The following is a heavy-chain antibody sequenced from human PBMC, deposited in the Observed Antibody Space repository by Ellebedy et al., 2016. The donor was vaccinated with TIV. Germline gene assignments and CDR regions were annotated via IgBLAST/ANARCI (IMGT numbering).Heavy chain of an antibody. CDR2: ISYDGSNK. CDR3: ARGRIVATIGGYYGMDV. CDR1: GFTFSSYG. D-gene: IGHD5-12*01. J-gene: IGHJ6*02. Sequence: GGSLRLXXAASGFTFSSYGMHWVRQAPGKGLEWVAVISYDGSNKYYANSVKGRFTISRDNSKNTLYLQMNSLRAEDTAVYYCARGRIVATIGGYYGMDVWGQGTTVTVSS. V-gene: IGHV3-30*03.